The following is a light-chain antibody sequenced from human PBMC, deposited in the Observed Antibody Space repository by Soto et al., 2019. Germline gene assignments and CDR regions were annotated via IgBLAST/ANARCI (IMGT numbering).Light chain of an antibody. CDR1: NSDVGSYNL. V-gene: IGLV2-23*02. Sequence: QSVLTQPASVSGSPRQSITISCTGTNSDVGSYNLVSWFQQHPGKAPKLVIYEVTKRPSGVSDRFSGSKSGNTASLTISGLKAEDEDDYYCFSYAGDSVYVFGTGTKV. CDR2: EVT. CDR3: FSYAGDSVYV. J-gene: IGLJ1*01.